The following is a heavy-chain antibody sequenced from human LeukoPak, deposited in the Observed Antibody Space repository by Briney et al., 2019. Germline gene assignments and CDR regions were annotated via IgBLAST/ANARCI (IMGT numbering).Heavy chain of an antibody. CDR1: GGTFSSYA. V-gene: IGHV1-69*13. Sequence: SSVKVSCNASGGTFSSYAISWVRQAPGQGLEWMGGIIPIFGTANYAQKFQGRVTITADESTSTAYMELSSLRSEDTAVYYCARDDIVVVPAAQRTYYYYGMDVWGKGTTVTVSS. CDR2: IIPIFGTA. D-gene: IGHD2-2*01. CDR3: ARDDIVVVPAAQRTYYYYGMDV. J-gene: IGHJ6*04.